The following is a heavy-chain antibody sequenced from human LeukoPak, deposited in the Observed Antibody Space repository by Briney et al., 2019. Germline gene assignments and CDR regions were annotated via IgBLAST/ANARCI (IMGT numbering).Heavy chain of an antibody. D-gene: IGHD2-2*01. J-gene: IGHJ4*02. Sequence: ASVKVSCKASGYTFTGYYMHWVRQAPGQGLAWMGCINPNSGGTNYAQKFQGRVTMTRDTSISTAYMELSRLRSDDTAVYYCARVRCSSTSCYYSDYWGQGTLVTVSS. CDR1: GYTFTGYY. V-gene: IGHV1-2*02. CDR2: INPNSGGT. CDR3: ARVRCSSTSCYYSDY.